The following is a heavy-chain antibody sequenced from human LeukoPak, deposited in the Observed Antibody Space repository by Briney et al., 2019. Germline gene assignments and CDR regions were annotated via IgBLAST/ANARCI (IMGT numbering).Heavy chain of an antibody. CDR1: GGSISSSSYY. CDR3: ARLEGVLWFGEGCYYYYGMDV. D-gene: IGHD3-10*01. J-gene: IGHJ6*02. CDR2: IYYSGST. Sequence: PSETLSLTCTVSGGSISSSSYYWGWIRQPPGKGLEWIGSIYYSGSTYYNPSLKSRVTISVDTSKNQFSLKLSSVTAADTAVYYCARLEGVLWFGEGCYYYYGMDVWGQGTTVTVSS. V-gene: IGHV4-39*07.